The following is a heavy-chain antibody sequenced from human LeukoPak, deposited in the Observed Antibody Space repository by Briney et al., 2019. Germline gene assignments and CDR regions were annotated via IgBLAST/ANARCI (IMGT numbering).Heavy chain of an antibody. V-gene: IGHV4-38-2*01. CDR1: GYSISNGFY. CDR3: ARRYCSSTNCPLDY. Sequence: SETLSLTCAVSGYSISNGFYWGWIRQPPGKGLEWIGSVYHSGSTYYNPSLKSRVSISVDTSKNQFSLKLSSVTAADTAVYYCARRYCSSTNCPLDYWGQGTLVTDSS. D-gene: IGHD2-2*01. J-gene: IGHJ4*02. CDR2: VYHSGST.